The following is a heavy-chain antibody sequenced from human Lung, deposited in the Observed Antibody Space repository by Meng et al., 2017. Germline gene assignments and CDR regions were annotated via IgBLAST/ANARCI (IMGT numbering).Heavy chain of an antibody. J-gene: IGHJ4*02. CDR3: ARFDISSSWRGDY. Sequence: VQMQGRGQGLVQRSWTLSLTCAVSGGSITSSTWWSWVRQTPGLELEWFGKIFHSGSTNSNPLFESRVIISVDKSKTQFSLKVYSVTAADTVTYYCARFDISSSWRGDYWGQGILVTVSS. D-gene: IGHD3-3*01. CDR2: IFHSGST. V-gene: IGHV4-4*02. CDR1: GGSITSSTW.